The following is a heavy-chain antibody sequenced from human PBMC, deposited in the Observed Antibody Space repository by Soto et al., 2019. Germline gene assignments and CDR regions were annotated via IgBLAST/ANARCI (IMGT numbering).Heavy chain of an antibody. J-gene: IGHJ6*02. CDR3: ARHRGAGPRWIQLWPGGYYYYGMDV. V-gene: IGHV4-39*01. CDR2: IYYSGST. CDR1: GGSISSSSYY. Sequence: SETLSLTCTVSGGSISSSSYYWGWIRQPLGKGLDWIGSIYYSGSTYYNPSLKSRVTISVDTSKNQFSLKLSSVTAADTAVYYCARHRGAGPRWIQLWPGGYYYYGMDVWGQGTTVTVSS. D-gene: IGHD5-18*01.